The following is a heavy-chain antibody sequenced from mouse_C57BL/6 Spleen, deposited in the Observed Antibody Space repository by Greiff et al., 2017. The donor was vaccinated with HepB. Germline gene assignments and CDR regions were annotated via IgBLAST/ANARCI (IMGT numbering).Heavy chain of an antibody. CDR2: INPNNGGT. CDR3: ARSDYYGSSYYAMDY. Sequence: VQLQQSGPELVKPGASVKIPCKASGYTFTDYYMNWVKQSHGKSLEWIGDINPNNGGTSYNQKFKGKATLTVDKSSSTAYMELRSLTSEDSAVYYCARSDYYGSSYYAMDYWGQGTSVTVSS. V-gene: IGHV1-26*01. CDR1: GYTFTDYY. D-gene: IGHD1-1*01. J-gene: IGHJ4*01.